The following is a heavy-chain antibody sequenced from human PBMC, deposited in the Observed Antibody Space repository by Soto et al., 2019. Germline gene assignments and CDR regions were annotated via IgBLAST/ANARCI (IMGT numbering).Heavy chain of an antibody. CDR2: VSAGGDMT. V-gene: IGHV3-23*01. J-gene: IGHJ6*02. D-gene: IGHD3-10*01. CDR3: ARGDRGGSGSPASYYYSGLDV. CDR1: GFTFSSYA. Sequence: GGSLRLSCAASGFTFSSYAMSWVRQAPGKGLEWVSSVSAGGDMTYYSDSVKGRFTISRDNSNNALFLQMNSLRIEDTALYYCARGDRGGSGSPASYYYSGLDVWGQGTTVTVSS.